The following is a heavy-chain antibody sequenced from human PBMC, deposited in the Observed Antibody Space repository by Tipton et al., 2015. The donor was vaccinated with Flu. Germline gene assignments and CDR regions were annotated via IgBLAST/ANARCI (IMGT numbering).Heavy chain of an antibody. CDR3: ARDLFGEKDWFDP. D-gene: IGHD3-10*01. V-gene: IGHV4-61*02. J-gene: IGHJ5*02. CDR2: IYTGGST. Sequence: TLSLTCTVSGGSISSGSYYWSWIRQPAGKGLEWIGRIYTGGSTNYNPSLKSRVTISVDTSKNQFSLKLSSVTAADTAVYYCARDLFGEKDWFDPWGQGTLVTVSS. CDR1: GGSISSGSYY.